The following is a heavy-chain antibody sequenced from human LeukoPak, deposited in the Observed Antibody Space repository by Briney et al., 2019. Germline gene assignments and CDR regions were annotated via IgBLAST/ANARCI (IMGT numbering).Heavy chain of an antibody. J-gene: IGHJ4*02. CDR3: ARRGGSGRAFDY. D-gene: IGHD1-26*01. CDR2: IYYTGST. Sequence: SETLSLTCSVSGASISGGTYYWGGIRQPPGKELEWIGSIYYTGSTYDNPSLKSRVTISVDTSKNQFSLKLSSVTAADTAVYYCARRGGSGRAFDYWGQGTLVTVSS. V-gene: IGHV4-39*01. CDR1: GASISGGTYY.